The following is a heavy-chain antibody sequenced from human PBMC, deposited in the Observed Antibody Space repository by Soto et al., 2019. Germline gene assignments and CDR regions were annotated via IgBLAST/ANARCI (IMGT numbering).Heavy chain of an antibody. D-gene: IGHD3-22*01. J-gene: IGHJ4*02. V-gene: IGHV5-51*01. CDR1: GYSFTSYW. CDR2: IYPGDSDT. Sequence: GASVKISCKGSGYSFTSYWIGWVRQMPGKGLEWMGIIYPGDSDTRYSPSFQGQVTISADKSISTAYLQWSSLKASDTAMYYCARHGAYYDSSGYYYTQGSDYWGQGTLVTVSS. CDR3: ARHGAYYDSSGYYYTQGSDY.